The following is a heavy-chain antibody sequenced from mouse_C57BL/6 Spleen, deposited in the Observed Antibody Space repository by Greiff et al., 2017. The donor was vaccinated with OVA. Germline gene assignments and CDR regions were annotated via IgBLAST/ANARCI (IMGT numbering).Heavy chain of an antibody. CDR1: GYTFTSYW. D-gene: IGHD2-5*01. J-gene: IGHJ2*01. Sequence: QVQLKQPGAELVKPGASVKMSCKASGYTFTSYWITWVKQRPGQGLEWIGDIYPGSGSTNYNEKFKSKATLTVDTSSSTAYMQLSSLTSEDSAVYYCARGSYSNFVDYWGQGTTLTVSS. V-gene: IGHV1-55*01. CDR3: ARGSYSNFVDY. CDR2: IYPGSGST.